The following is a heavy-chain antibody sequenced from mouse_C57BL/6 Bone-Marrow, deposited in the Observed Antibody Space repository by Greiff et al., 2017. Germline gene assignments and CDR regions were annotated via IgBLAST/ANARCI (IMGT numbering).Heavy chain of an antibody. CDR1: GFTFSSYG. V-gene: IGHV5-6*01. CDR3: ARTSYYGSRNWYFDV. D-gene: IGHD1-1*01. Sequence: EVNVVESGGDLVKPGGSLKLSCAASGFTFSSYGMSWVRQTPDKRLEWVATISSGGSYTYYPDSVKGRFTISRDNAKNTLYLQMSSLKSEDTAMYYCARTSYYGSRNWYFDVWGTGTTVTVSS. J-gene: IGHJ1*03. CDR2: ISSGGSYT.